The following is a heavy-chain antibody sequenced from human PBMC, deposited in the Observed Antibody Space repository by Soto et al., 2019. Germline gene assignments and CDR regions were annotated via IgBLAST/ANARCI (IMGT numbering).Heavy chain of an antibody. CDR1: GFTFSSYA. V-gene: IGHV3-23*01. CDR2: INAVDEYT. Sequence: EVQLLESGGGWVQPGGSLRLSCAASGFTFSSYAMSWVRQAPGKGLEWVSSINAVDEYTKYADSVEGRFTISRDNPKNTVYLQMNNLRAEDTAVYYCAKNFYFDSWGQGTLVTVSP. CDR3: AKNFYFDS. J-gene: IGHJ4*02.